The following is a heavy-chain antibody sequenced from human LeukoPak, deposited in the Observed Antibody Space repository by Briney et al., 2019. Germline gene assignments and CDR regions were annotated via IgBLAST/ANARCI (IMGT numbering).Heavy chain of an antibody. CDR3: AKHRRSTLVTAYFDS. CDR2: ISGSGSST. Sequence: PGGSLRLSCAASGFTFSTYAMSWVRQAPGKGLEWVSGISGSGSSTYYADSVKGRFTISRDNSKNTLYLQMNSLRAEDTAVYYCAKHRRSTLVTAYFDSWGQGTLVTVSS. J-gene: IGHJ4*02. D-gene: IGHD2-21*02. CDR1: GFTFSTYA. V-gene: IGHV3-23*01.